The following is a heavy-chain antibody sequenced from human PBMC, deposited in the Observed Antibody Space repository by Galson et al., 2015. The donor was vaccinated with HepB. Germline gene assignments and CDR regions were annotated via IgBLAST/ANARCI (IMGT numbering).Heavy chain of an antibody. D-gene: IGHD1-26*01. CDR3: ASPKNSGSYSLSYYYGMDV. CDR1: GGTFSSYT. Sequence: SVKVSCKASGGTFSSYTISWVRQAPGQGLEWMGRIIPILGIANYAQKFQGRVTITADKSTSTAYMELSGLRSEDTAMYYCASPKNSGSYSLSYYYGMDVWGQGTTVTVSS. CDR2: IIPILGIA. V-gene: IGHV1-69*02. J-gene: IGHJ6*02.